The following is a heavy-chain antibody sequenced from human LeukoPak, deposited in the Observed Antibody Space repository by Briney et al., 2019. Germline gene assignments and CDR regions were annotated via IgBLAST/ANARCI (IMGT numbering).Heavy chain of an antibody. D-gene: IGHD4-11*01. CDR1: GFTFSSYV. CDR3: ARWGNDYSQFDS. V-gene: IGHV3-23*01. J-gene: IGHJ4*02. CDR2: ISSSGGRT. Sequence: GGSLRLSCAGSGFTFSSYVMSWVRQAPGKGLEWVSGISSSGGRTYYADSVKGRFTISRDNSKNTLFLQMNSLRTEDTAVYFCARWGNDYSQFDSWGQGTLVTVS.